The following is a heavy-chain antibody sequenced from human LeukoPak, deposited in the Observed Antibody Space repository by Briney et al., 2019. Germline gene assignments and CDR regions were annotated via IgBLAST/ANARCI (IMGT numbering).Heavy chain of an antibody. V-gene: IGHV4-61*02. Sequence: PSETLSLTCTVSSGSISSGSYYWSWIRQPAGKGLEWIGRIYTSGSTNYNPSLKSRVTISVDTSKNQFSLKLSSVTAADTAVYYCARSSGHKPDYYYMDVWGKGTTVTVSS. CDR3: ARSSGHKPDYYYMDV. CDR1: SGSISSGSYY. J-gene: IGHJ6*03. CDR2: IYTSGST. D-gene: IGHD3-3*01.